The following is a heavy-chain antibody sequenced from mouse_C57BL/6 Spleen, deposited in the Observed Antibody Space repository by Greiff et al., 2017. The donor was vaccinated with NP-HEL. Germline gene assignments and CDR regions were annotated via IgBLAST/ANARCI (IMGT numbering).Heavy chain of an antibody. V-gene: IGHV1-26*01. CDR3: ARYYTGYFDV. D-gene: IGHD2-12*01. Sequence: VQLKQSGPELVKPGASVKISCKASGYTFTDYYMNWVKQSHGKSLEWIGDINPNNGGTSYNQKFKGKATLTVDKSSSTAYMELRSLTSEDSAVYYCARYYTGYFDVWGTGTTVTVSS. CDR1: GYTFTDYY. CDR2: INPNNGGT. J-gene: IGHJ1*03.